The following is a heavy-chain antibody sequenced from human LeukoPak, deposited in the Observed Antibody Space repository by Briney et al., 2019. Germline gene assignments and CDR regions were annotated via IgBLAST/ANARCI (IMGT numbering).Heavy chain of an antibody. D-gene: IGHD5-12*01. Sequence: ASVKVSCKASGYTFTSYTIHWVRQAPGQRLEWMGWINAGNGNTKYSQKFQGRVTITRDTSASTAYMELSSLRSEDTAVYYCARTVATITHGDFDYWGQGTLVTVSS. CDR1: GYTFTSYT. CDR2: INAGNGNT. V-gene: IGHV1-3*01. J-gene: IGHJ4*02. CDR3: ARTVATITHGDFDY.